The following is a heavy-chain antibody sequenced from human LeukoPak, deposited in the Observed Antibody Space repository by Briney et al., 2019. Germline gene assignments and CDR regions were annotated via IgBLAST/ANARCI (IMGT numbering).Heavy chain of an antibody. Sequence: ASVTVSCKASAYTFTGYHMHWVRQAPGQGPEWMGWINPNSGGTNYAQKFQGRVTMTRDTSISTAYMELSRLRSDDTAVYYCARVFGVVPAAISGFDYWGQGTLVTVSS. D-gene: IGHD2-2*01. J-gene: IGHJ4*02. CDR2: INPNSGGT. CDR1: AYTFTGYH. V-gene: IGHV1-2*02. CDR3: ARVFGVVPAAISGFDY.